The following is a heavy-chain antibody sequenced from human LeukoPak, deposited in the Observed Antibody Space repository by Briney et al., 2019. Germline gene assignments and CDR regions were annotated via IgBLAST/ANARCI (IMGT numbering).Heavy chain of an antibody. V-gene: IGHV1-2*02. Sequence: ASVKVSCKASGYTFTDYHLHWVRQAPGQGLEWMGWINPGSGGTNYAQKFRGRVTMTRDTSINTAYMELSMMRSDDTAVYYCARDIRPRVESFDYWGQGTLVTVSS. J-gene: IGHJ4*02. CDR1: GYTFTDYH. CDR2: INPGSGGT. CDR3: ARDIRPRVESFDY. D-gene: IGHD3-3*01.